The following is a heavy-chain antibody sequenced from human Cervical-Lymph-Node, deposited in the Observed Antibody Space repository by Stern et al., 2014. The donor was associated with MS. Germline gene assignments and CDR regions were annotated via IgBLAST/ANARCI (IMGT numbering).Heavy chain of an antibody. J-gene: IGHJ3*02. CDR3: ARVLYYYDGPDHETHAFDI. D-gene: IGHD3-22*01. V-gene: IGHV1-8*01. CDR1: GYTFNAYD. Sequence: VQLVESGAEVNKPGASVKVSCEASGYTFNAYDINWVRQATGQGLEWMGWMNPKSGKTDSAPQFQGRVSMTRDASINTAYMELSSLRSEDSAMYYCARVLYYYDGPDHETHAFDIWGQGTVVIVSS. CDR2: MNPKSGKT.